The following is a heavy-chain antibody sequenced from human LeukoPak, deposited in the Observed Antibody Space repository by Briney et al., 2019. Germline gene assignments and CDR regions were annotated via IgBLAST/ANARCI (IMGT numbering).Heavy chain of an antibody. D-gene: IGHD5-24*01. V-gene: IGHV4-59*01. CDR2: IYYSGTT. J-gene: IGHJ3*02. Sequence: SETLSLTCTVSGGSISTYYWSWIRQPPGKRLEWIGYIYYSGTTDYSPSLKSRVTMSVDTSKNQFSVILRSVTPADTAISFCTRGILSGYNSPASDDPFHIWGQGTVVTVST. CDR3: TRGILSGYNSPASDDPFHI. CDR1: GGSISTYY.